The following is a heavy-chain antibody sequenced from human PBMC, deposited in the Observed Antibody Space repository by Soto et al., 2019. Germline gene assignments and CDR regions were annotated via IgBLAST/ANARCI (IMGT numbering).Heavy chain of an antibody. Sequence: QVQLQESGPGLVKPSQTLSLTCTVSGGSISSGDYYWSWIRQPPGKGLEWIGYIYYSGSTYYNPSLKSRVTISVDTSKNQFSLKLSSVTAADTAVYYRASNIVVVPAAIGYYYGMDVWGQGTTVTVSS. CDR3: ASNIVVVPAAIGYYYGMDV. J-gene: IGHJ6*02. CDR1: GGSISSGDYY. V-gene: IGHV4-30-4*01. CDR2: IYYSGST. D-gene: IGHD2-2*02.